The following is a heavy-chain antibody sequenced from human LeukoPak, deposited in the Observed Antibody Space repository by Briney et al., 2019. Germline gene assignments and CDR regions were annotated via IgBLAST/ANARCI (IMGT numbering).Heavy chain of an antibody. CDR3: AKGGKWDVTPFDY. D-gene: IGHD1-26*01. CDR2: ISGGGSST. J-gene: IGHJ4*02. CDR1: GFTFSNYW. Sequence: GSLRLSCAASGFTFSNYWMTWVRQAPGKGLEWVSTISGGGSSTYYADSVKGRFTISRDNSKNTLYLQVNSLRAEDTAVYYCAKGGKWDVTPFDYWGQGTLVTVSS. V-gene: IGHV3-23*01.